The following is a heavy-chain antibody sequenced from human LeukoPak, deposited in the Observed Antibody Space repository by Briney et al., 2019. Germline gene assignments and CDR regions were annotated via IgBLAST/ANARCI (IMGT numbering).Heavy chain of an antibody. Sequence: GGSLRLSCAASGFGFSNFWMSWVRQTPGKGLEWVSAISSSGGSTYYADSVKGRFTISRDNSKNTLFLQMSSLRAEDTAVYYCAKEPIVAVNGPVWGIGTTVTISS. J-gene: IGHJ6*04. CDR2: ISSSGGST. CDR3: AKEPIVAVNGPV. D-gene: IGHD6-13*01. CDR1: GFGFSNFW. V-gene: IGHV3-23*01.